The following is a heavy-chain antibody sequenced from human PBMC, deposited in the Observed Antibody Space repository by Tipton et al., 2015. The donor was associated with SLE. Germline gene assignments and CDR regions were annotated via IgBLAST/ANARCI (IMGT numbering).Heavy chain of an antibody. CDR3: AGGYGSGTHLDY. J-gene: IGHJ4*02. V-gene: IGHV4-4*02. Sequence: TLSLTCAVSGGSISSSNWWSWVRQPPGKGLEWIGEIYHSGSTNYNPSLKSRVTISVDKSKNQFSLKLSSVAAADTAVYYCAGGYGSGTHLDYWGQGTLVTVSS. CDR2: IYHSGST. D-gene: IGHD3-10*01. CDR1: GGSISSSNW.